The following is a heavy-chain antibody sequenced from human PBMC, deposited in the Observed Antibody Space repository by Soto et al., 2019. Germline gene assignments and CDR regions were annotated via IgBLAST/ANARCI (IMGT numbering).Heavy chain of an antibody. CDR3: ARADSIGYSYVKAFDI. Sequence: PWGSLLLSCGSSVFTLSNNWMHWVRQVPGEGLVWVSRINSDGRTRSYADSVRGRFTISRDNAKNTVYLQMNSLRTEDTAVYYCARADSIGYSYVKAFDIWGQGTMVTVSS. CDR2: INSDGRTR. J-gene: IGHJ3*02. CDR1: VFTLSNNW. V-gene: IGHV3-74*01. D-gene: IGHD3-22*01.